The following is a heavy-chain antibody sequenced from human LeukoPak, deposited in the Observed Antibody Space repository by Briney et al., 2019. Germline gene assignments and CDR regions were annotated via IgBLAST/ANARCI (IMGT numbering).Heavy chain of an antibody. D-gene: IGHD6-19*01. CDR2: ISSSSATYI. CDR3: ARAPEWLIFDY. CDR1: GFTFSSYS. V-gene: IGHV3-21*04. J-gene: IGHJ4*02. Sequence: GGSLRLSCAASGFTFSSYSMIWVRQAPGKGLEWVSSISSSSATYIYYADSVKGRFTISRHNSKNTLYLQMNSLRAEDTAVYYCARAPEWLIFDYWGQGTLVTVSS.